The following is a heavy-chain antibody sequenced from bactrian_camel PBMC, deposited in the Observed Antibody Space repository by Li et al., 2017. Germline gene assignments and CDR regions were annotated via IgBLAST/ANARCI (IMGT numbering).Heavy chain of an antibody. CDR1: GFTFSSYY. D-gene: IGHD5*01. Sequence: VQLVESGGGLVQPGGSLRLSCAASGFTFSSYYMSWVRQAPGKGLEWVTTIFSDGRTYYADSAKGRFTVSQDNGKNTLSLQMTALKPEDTAMYYCAWAVVGGGLWYDTYEYHYWGQGTQVTVS. J-gene: IGHJ4*01. CDR2: IFSDGRT. V-gene: IGHV3S10*01. CDR3: AWAVVGGGLWYDTYEYHY.